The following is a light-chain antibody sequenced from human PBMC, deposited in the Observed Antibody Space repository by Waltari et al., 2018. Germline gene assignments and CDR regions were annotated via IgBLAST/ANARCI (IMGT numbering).Light chain of an antibody. CDR3: QQYYSYPT. Sequence: AIRMTQSPSSLSASTGYRVTITCRASQGIISYLAWYQQKPGKAPKLLIYAASTLQSGVPSRFSGSGSGTDFTLTISCLQSEDFATYYCQQYYSYPTFGPGTKVDIK. CDR2: AAS. V-gene: IGKV1-8*01. J-gene: IGKJ3*01. CDR1: QGIISY.